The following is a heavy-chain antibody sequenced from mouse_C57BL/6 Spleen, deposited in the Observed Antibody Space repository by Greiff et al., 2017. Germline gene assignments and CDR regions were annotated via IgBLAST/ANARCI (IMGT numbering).Heavy chain of an antibody. D-gene: IGHD3-2*02. Sequence: EVQLQQSGPELVKPGASVKISCKASGYTFTDYYMNWVKQSHGKSLEWIGDINPNNGGTSYNQKFKGKATLTVDKSSSTAYMELRSLTSEDSAVYYCARPAQATPFAYWGQGTLVTVSA. CDR1: GYTFTDYY. CDR2: INPNNGGT. V-gene: IGHV1-26*01. CDR3: ARPAQATPFAY. J-gene: IGHJ3*01.